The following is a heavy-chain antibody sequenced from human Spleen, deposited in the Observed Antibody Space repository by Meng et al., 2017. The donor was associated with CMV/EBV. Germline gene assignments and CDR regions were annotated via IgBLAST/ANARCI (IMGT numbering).Heavy chain of an antibody. J-gene: IGHJ4*02. CDR2: IFPIIGSP. CDR3: ARVGSYDFSDY. Sequence: SVKVSCKASGGTFKSFAISWVRQAPGQGLEWMGGIFPIIGSPNYAQKFQGRVTIITDESTSTAYMELSRLRSDDTAVYYCARVGSYDFSDYWGQGTLVTVSS. V-gene: IGHV1-69*05. D-gene: IGHD3/OR15-3a*01. CDR1: GGTFKSFA.